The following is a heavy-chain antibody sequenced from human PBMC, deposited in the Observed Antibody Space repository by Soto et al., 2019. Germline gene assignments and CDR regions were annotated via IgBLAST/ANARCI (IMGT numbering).Heavy chain of an antibody. V-gene: IGHV4-31*03. Sequence: QVQLQESGPGLVKPSQTLSLTCTVSGGSISSGGYYWSWIRQHPGKGLEWIGYIYYSGSTYYNPSLKSRFTISVDTSKNQFSLKLSSVTAADTAVYYCARDVSGYGEFDYWGQGTLVTVSS. CDR3: ARDVSGYGEFDY. CDR1: GGSISSGGYY. D-gene: IGHD5-12*01. J-gene: IGHJ4*02. CDR2: IYYSGST.